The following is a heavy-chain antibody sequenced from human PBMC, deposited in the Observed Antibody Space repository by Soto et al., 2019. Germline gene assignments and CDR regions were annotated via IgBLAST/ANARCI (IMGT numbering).Heavy chain of an antibody. J-gene: IGHJ4*02. D-gene: IGHD1-26*01. Sequence: PGGSLRLSCVGSGVTFSNYGMHWVRQPPGKGLEWVALISDDGDKRYYADSVRGRLIISRDNSKDTLYLQMNSLGPDDTAVYFCAKARVRIVGANSFDYWGQGTPVTVSS. V-gene: IGHV3-30*18. CDR1: GVTFSNYG. CDR3: AKARVRIVGANSFDY. CDR2: ISDDGDKR.